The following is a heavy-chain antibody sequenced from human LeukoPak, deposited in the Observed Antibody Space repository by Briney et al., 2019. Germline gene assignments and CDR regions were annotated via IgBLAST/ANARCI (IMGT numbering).Heavy chain of an antibody. D-gene: IGHD3-3*01. CDR3: SRCTPGSGTGCFDF. J-gene: IGHJ4*02. V-gene: IGHV3-73*01. Sequence: GGSLRLSCVVSGFTFSGSAIHWVRQASGKGLQWVGRIRGQAGSYATAYAASVKGRFTISRDDSENTAYLQMNSLKNEDTAIYFCSRCTPGSGTGCFDFWGQGTLVIVSS. CDR1: GFTFSGSA. CDR2: IRGQAGSYAT.